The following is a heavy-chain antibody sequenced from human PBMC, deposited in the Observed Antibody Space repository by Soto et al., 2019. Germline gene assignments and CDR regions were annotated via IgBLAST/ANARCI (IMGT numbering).Heavy chain of an antibody. CDR3: AKDFGDYEVYYFDY. CDR1: GFTFISYG. Sequence: QVQLVESGGSVVQPGRSLRLSCAASGFTFISYGMHWVRQAPGKGLEWVAVISYDGSNKYYADSVKGRFTISRDNSKNTLYLQMNSLRAEDTAVYYCAKDFGDYEVYYFDYWGQGTLVTVSS. D-gene: IGHD4-17*01. V-gene: IGHV3-30*18. J-gene: IGHJ4*02. CDR2: ISYDGSNK.